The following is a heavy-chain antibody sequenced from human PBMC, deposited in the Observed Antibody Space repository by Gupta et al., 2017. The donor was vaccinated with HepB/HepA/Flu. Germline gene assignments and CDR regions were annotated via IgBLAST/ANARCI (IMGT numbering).Heavy chain of an antibody. D-gene: IGHD3-9*01. Sequence: QITLKESGPTLVKPTQTLTLTCTFSVFSPTTTGVAVFWIRQPPGKALEWIALIQWNGAYRDTPSLKESLTISTYTHNSQVVLNMIHVELLATTTYYWAASRLVMKSGSHGFEPWGPG. V-gene: IGHV2-5*01. CDR2: IQWNGAY. J-gene: IGHJ4*02. CDR1: VFSPTTTGVA. CDR3: AASRLVMKSGSHGFEP.